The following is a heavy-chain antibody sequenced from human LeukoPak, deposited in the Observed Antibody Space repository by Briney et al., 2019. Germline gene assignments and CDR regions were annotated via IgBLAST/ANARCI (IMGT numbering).Heavy chain of an antibody. V-gene: IGHV4-59*08. D-gene: IGHD1-26*01. J-gene: IGHJ4*02. CDR3: ARLGSYHDF. CDR2: IYYSGST. Sequence: SETLSLTCTVSGGSISSYYWSWIRQPPGKGLEWIGYIYYSGSTNYNPSLKSRVTISVDTSRNQLSLKLPSVTAADTAVYFFARLGSYHDFWGQGALVTVSS. CDR1: GGSISSYY.